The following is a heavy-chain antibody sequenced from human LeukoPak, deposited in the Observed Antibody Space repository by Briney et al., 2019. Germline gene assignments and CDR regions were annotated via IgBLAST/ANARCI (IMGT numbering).Heavy chain of an antibody. CDR2: ISNKGNEK. D-gene: IGHD2-8*01. V-gene: IGHV3-23*01. CDR1: GFSFSSFA. Sequence: GESLRLSCAASGFSFSSFALSWVRQSPGAGLEWVSTISNKGNEKTYADSLRGRFTISRDNSKNTLHLQIDSLTTNDTATYFCTKGHIAMDGPFNYFDSWGQGTLVTVSS. J-gene: IGHJ4*02. CDR3: TKGHIAMDGPFNYFDS.